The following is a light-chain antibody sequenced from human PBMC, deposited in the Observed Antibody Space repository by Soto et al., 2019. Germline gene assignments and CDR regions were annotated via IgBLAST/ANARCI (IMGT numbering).Light chain of an antibody. CDR3: HQYYSSPLT. CDR2: GAS. CDR1: QSVLSSSNYINY. V-gene: IGKV4-1*01. J-gene: IGKJ4*01. Sequence: DIVLTQSPDSLAVSLGERATINCKSSQSVLSSSNYINYLAWFQQKPGQPPNLLIRGASTRESGVPDRFSGGGYGTDFTLTISSMQAEDVAVYYCHQYYSSPLTFGGGPKVEIK.